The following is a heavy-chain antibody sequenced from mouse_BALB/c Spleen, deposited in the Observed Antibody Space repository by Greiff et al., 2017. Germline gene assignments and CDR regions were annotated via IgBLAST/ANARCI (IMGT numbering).Heavy chain of an antibody. V-gene: IGHV1-87*01. CDR3: ARWGYDPY. J-gene: IGHJ2*01. D-gene: IGHD2-14*01. CDR2: IYPGDGDT. CDR1: GYTFTSYW. Sequence: QVQLQQSGAELARPGASVKLSCKASGYTFTSYWMQWVKQRPGQGLEWIGAIYPGDGDTRYTQKFKGKATLTADKSSSTAYMQLSSLASEDSAVYYCARWGYDPYWGQGTTLTVSS.